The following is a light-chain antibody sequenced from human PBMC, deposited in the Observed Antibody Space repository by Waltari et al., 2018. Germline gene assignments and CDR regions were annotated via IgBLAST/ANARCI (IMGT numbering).Light chain of an antibody. Sequence: DIQMTQSPSTLSASVGDRVSITCRASQSISIWLAWYQQRSGKAPKLLISKSSSLESEVPSRFSGSGSGTEFTLTITNLHPADFATYYCQHYDNYPVAFGQGTKLEIK. CDR1: QSISIW. V-gene: IGKV1-5*03. J-gene: IGKJ2*01. CDR3: QHYDNYPVA. CDR2: KSS.